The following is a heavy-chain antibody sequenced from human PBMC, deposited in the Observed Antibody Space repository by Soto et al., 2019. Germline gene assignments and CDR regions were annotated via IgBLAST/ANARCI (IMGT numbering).Heavy chain of an antibody. CDR3: ATGRISRGLDV. CDR1: GGTISSNY. Sequence: SETLSLTCSVSGGTISSNYWSWIRPPPGKGLEWIGYIYSHAATSYNPSFKSRATILVDTSKNQFSLRLTSVTATDTAVYYCATGRISRGLDVWGQGTTVTVSS. V-gene: IGHV4-59*12. J-gene: IGHJ6*02. CDR2: IYSHAAT.